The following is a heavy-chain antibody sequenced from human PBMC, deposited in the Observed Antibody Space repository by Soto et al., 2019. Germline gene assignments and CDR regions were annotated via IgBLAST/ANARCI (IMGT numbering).Heavy chain of an antibody. CDR2: IYYSGTT. CDR1: GGPVNSVSYY. J-gene: IGHJ6*02. CDR3: ARSIITMVRGVISTNYYYYGMDV. D-gene: IGHD3-10*01. Sequence: SETLSLTCTVSGGPVNSVSYYWSWIRQPPGKRLEWIGYIYYSGTTNFNPSLKSRVTISVDTSKNQFSLKLSSVTAADTAVYYCARSIITMVRGVISTNYYYYGMDVWGQGTTVTVSS. V-gene: IGHV4-61*01.